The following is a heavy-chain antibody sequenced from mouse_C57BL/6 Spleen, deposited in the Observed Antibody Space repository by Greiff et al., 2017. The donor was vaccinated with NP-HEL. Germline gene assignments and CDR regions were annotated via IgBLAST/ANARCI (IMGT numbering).Heavy chain of an antibody. CDR2: IYPGDGDT. CDR3: ARGGDGLYYFDY. J-gene: IGHJ2*01. V-gene: IGHV1-80*01. D-gene: IGHD2-3*01. Sequence: QVQLQQSGAELVKPGASVKISCKASGYAFSSYWMNWVKQRPGKGLEWIGQIYPGDGDTNYNGKFKGKATLTADKSSSTAYMQLSSLTSEDSAVYFCARGGDGLYYFDYWGQGTTLTVSS. CDR1: GYAFSSYW.